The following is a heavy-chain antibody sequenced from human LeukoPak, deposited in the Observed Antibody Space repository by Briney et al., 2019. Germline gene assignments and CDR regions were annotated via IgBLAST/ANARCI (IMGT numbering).Heavy chain of an antibody. J-gene: IGHJ5*02. CDR3: ARGGVPGLVGTKVRRPWFDP. D-gene: IGHD1-7*01. Sequence: PSETLSLTCTVSNDSISDYYWSWIRQPAGKGLEWIGHMYSSGFTNYNPSLRSRVTMSGDTSKNQFSLKLSSVTAADTAVYYCARGGVPGLVGTKVRRPWFDPWGQGTLVTVSS. CDR2: MYSSGFT. V-gene: IGHV4-4*07. CDR1: NDSISDYY.